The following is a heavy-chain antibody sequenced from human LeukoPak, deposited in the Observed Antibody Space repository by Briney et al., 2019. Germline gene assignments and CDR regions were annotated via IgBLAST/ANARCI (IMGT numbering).Heavy chain of an antibody. J-gene: IGHJ4*02. V-gene: IGHV4-59*08. Sequence: SETLSLTCTVSKGSMSHYYWSWIRQPPGKRLEWIGYIYYLGSTNYNPSLTSRVTISVDTSKNQFSLKLTSVTAADTAVYYCARRGAGFFDYWGQGALVTVSS. CDR1: KGSMSHYY. CDR2: IYYLGST. D-gene: IGHD1-26*01. CDR3: ARRGAGFFDY.